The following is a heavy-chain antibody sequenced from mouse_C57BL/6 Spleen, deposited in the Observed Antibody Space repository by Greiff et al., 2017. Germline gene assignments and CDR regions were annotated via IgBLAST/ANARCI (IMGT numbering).Heavy chain of an antibody. CDR2: IDPADSYT. D-gene: IGHD1-1*01. Sequence: QVQLQQPGAELVRPGTSVKLSCKASGYTFTSYWMHWVKQSPGQGLEWIGAIDPADSYTNYNQKFKGRATFNVYTSSNTRYMQLSSLTSEDSGVYYCARGDGSCYGFGYWGQGTTLTVSS. J-gene: IGHJ2*01. CDR1: GYTFTSYW. V-gene: IGHV1-59*01. CDR3: ARGDGSCYGFGY.